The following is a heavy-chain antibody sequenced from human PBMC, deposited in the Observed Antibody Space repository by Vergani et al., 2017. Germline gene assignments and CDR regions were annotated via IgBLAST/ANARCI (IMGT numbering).Heavy chain of an antibody. D-gene: IGHD3-22*01. CDR3: ARVKYYFDSSGPGFDY. V-gene: IGHV1-3*01. CDR2: INVGNGNT. Sequence: QVQLVQSGAEVKKPGASVRVSCWASGYTFDTYAMPWLRQAPGQRLEWMGWINVGNGNTKYSQKFQGRVTITRDTAASTAYMELSSLRSEDTAVYYCARVKYYFDSSGPGFDYWGQGALVTVSS. J-gene: IGHJ4*02. CDR1: GYTFDTYA.